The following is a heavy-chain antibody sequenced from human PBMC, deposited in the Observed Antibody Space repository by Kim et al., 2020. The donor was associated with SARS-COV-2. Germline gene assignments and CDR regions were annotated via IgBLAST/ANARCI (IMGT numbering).Heavy chain of an antibody. V-gene: IGHV4-34*01. D-gene: IGHD1-26*01. CDR2: T. Sequence: TNSPPSLKSRVTISVDTSKNQFSLKLSSVTAADTAVYYCARVSGSYYHYWGQGTLVTVSS. J-gene: IGHJ4*02. CDR3: ARVSGSYYHY.